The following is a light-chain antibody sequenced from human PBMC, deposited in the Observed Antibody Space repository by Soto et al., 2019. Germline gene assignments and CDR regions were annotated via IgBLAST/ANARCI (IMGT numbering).Light chain of an antibody. CDR2: DAS. V-gene: IGKV3-20*01. CDR1: QSVSSSY. Sequence: EIVLTQSPGTLSLSPGERATLSCRASQSVSSSYLAWYQQKPGQAPRLLIYDASSRATGIPDRFSGSGSGTDFTLTISRLEPEDFAGYYCQQHASSPRTFGQGPKVEIK. J-gene: IGKJ1*01. CDR3: QQHASSPRT.